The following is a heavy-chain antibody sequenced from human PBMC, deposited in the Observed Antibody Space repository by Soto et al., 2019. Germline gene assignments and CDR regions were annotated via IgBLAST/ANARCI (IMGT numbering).Heavy chain of an antibody. CDR3: AARTTAVTPTFDF. V-gene: IGHV1-24*01. Sequence: QVQLVQSGAEVKKPGASVKVSCKVSGYTLTELSMHWVRQAPGKGLEWMGGFDPEDGEKVYAQKFQGRVTMTEDTSTDTAYMDLSSLRSDDTAVYYCAARTTAVTPTFDFWGQGTLVTVSS. J-gene: IGHJ4*02. CDR2: FDPEDGEK. D-gene: IGHD2-15*01. CDR1: GYTLTELS.